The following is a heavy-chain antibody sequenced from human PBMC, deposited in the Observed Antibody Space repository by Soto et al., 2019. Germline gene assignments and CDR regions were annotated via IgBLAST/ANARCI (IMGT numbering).Heavy chain of an antibody. CDR1: GFTFSNAW. Sequence: GGSLRLSCAASGFTFSNAWMSWVRQAPGKGLEWVGRIKSKTDGGTTDYAAPVKGRFTISRDDSKNTLYLQMNSLKTEDTAVYYCTTAASIAARPARGYGMDVWGQGTTVTVSS. CDR3: TTAASIAARPARGYGMDV. V-gene: IGHV3-15*01. CDR2: IKSKTDGGTT. J-gene: IGHJ6*02. D-gene: IGHD6-6*01.